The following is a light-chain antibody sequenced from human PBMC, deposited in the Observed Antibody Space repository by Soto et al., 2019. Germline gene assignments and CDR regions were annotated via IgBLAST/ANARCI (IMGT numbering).Light chain of an antibody. Sequence: IQFTQSPSSLSASVGDRVTITCRASQGIINYLAWYQQKPGKAPKLLIYGASTLQSGVPSRFGGSGSGTDFTLTVSSXQPEDFATYYCQQLFIYPPTFGPGTKVDIK. J-gene: IGKJ3*01. CDR3: QQLFIYPPT. CDR1: QGIINY. CDR2: GAS. V-gene: IGKV1-9*01.